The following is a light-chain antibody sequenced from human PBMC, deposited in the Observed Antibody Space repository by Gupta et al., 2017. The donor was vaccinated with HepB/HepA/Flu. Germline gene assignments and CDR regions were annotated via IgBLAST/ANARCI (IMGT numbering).Light chain of an antibody. CDR3: RHAVQTPYT. Sequence: DIVMTQSPLSLPVTPGEPASISYRSSQSLLESNGHNYLDWYVQKPGQSPQLLIYLGSNRASGVPDRFSGSGSGTDFTLKISRVEAEDVGVYYCRHAVQTPYTFGQGTKLQIK. V-gene: IGKV2-28*01. J-gene: IGKJ2*01. CDR2: LGS. CDR1: QSLLESNGHNY.